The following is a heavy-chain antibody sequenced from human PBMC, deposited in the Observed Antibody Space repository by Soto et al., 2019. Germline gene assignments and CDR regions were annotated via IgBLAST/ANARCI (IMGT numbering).Heavy chain of an antibody. V-gene: IGHV3-74*01. CDR2: INGDGSTT. J-gene: IGHJ4*02. CDR3: AIPRYDGSGTPFDH. Sequence: EVQLVESGGGLVQPGGSLRLSCAASGFTFSSYWMHWVRQAPGKGLVWVSRINGDGSTTSYADSVKGRFIISRDNAKNMLYLQMNSLRAEDTAVYYCAIPRYDGSGTPFDHWGQGTLVTVSS. D-gene: IGHD3-22*01. CDR1: GFTFSSYW.